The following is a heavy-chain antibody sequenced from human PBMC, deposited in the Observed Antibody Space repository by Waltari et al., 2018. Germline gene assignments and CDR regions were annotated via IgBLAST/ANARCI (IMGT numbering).Heavy chain of an antibody. CDR2: ISGSGGSK. CDR3: AKGVGYGDYLAY. CDR1: GFTFSGYA. D-gene: IGHD4-17*01. Sequence: EVQLLESGGGLVQPGGSLRLSCAASGFTFSGYAMSWVRQAPGKWLEWVSAISGSGGSKYYADSVKGRFTISRDNSKNTLYLQMNSLRAEDTAVYYCAKGVGYGDYLAYWGQGTLVTVSS. J-gene: IGHJ4*02. V-gene: IGHV3-23*01.